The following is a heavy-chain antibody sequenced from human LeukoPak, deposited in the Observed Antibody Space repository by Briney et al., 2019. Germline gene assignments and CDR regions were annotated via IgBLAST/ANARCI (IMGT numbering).Heavy chain of an antibody. J-gene: IGHJ4*02. V-gene: IGHV4-38-2*02. CDR1: GYSISSGYY. CDR3: ASNQDYGDYLSY. D-gene: IGHD4-17*01. Sequence: PSETLSLTCTVSGYSISSGYYWGWIRQPPGKGLEWIGSIYHSGSTYYNPSLKSRVTISVDTSKNQFSPKLSSVTAADTAVYYCASNQDYGDYLSYWGQGTLVTVSS. CDR2: IYHSGST.